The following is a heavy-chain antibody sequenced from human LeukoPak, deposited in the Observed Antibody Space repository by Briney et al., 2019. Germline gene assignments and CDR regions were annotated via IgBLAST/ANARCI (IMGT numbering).Heavy chain of an antibody. J-gene: IGHJ4*02. Sequence: SVKVSCKASGYTFTGYYMHWVRQAPGQGLEWMGRIIPILGIANYAQKFQGRVTITADKSTSTAYMKLSSLRSEDTAVYYCARDRYYDSSGYNFDYWGQGTLVTVSS. D-gene: IGHD3-22*01. CDR1: GYTFTGYY. V-gene: IGHV1-69*04. CDR2: IIPILGIA. CDR3: ARDRYYDSSGYNFDY.